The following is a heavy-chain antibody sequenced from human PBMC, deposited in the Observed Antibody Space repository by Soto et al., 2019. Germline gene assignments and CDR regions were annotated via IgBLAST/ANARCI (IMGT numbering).Heavy chain of an antibody. J-gene: IGHJ4*01. CDR1: GFTFSGSA. D-gene: IGHD2-15*01. CDR3: THSGYCSGGSCFGY. Sequence: EVQLVESGGGLVQPGGSLKLSCAASGFTFSGSAMHWVRQASGKGLEWVGRIRSKAKSYATAYAASVTGRFTISRDDSKTMAYLQMNSLNTEDTAVYYCTHSGYCSGGSCFGYWCHGTLVTVSS. V-gene: IGHV3-73*01. CDR2: IRSKAKSYAT.